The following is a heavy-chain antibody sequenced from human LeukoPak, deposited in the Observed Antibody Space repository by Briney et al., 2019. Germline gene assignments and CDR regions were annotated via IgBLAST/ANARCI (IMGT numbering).Heavy chain of an antibody. J-gene: IGHJ4*02. CDR2: VRYSGKT. CDR1: GGSISSSSSY. Sequence: SETLSLTCTVSGGSISSSSSYWGWIRQPPGKGLEWIGSVRYSGKTYYNPSLKSRVTMSLDTSKNQFPLRLTSVTAADTAVYSCAGHYYDSSGLAYYFDYWGQGTLLTVSS. CDR3: AGHYYDSSGLAYYFDY. V-gene: IGHV4-39*01. D-gene: IGHD3-22*01.